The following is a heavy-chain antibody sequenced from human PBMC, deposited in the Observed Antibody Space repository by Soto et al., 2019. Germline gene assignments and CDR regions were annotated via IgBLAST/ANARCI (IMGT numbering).Heavy chain of an antibody. CDR3: ATASSLVGATGTVDY. J-gene: IGHJ4*02. CDR2: FDPEDGET. CDR1: GYTLTELS. Sequence: ASVKVSCKVSGYTLTELSMHWVRQAPGKGLEWMGGFDPEDGETIYAQKFQGRVTMTEDTSTDTAYMELSSLRSEDTAVYYCATASSLVGATGTVDYWGQGTLVTVSS. V-gene: IGHV1-24*01. D-gene: IGHD1-26*01.